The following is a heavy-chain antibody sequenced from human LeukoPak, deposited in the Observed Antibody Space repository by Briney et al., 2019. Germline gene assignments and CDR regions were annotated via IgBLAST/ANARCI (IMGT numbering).Heavy chain of an antibody. CDR2: IYYSGST. CDR1: GGSISSYF. V-gene: IGHV4-59*01. J-gene: IGHJ4*02. CDR3: ARGGGATDHLNY. D-gene: IGHD3-16*01. Sequence: SETLSLTCTVSGGSISSYFWTWIRQPPGKGLEWIGYIYYSGSTNYNPSLKSRVTISVDTSKNQFSLKLSSVTAADTAVYYCARGGGATDHLNYWGQGTLVTVSS.